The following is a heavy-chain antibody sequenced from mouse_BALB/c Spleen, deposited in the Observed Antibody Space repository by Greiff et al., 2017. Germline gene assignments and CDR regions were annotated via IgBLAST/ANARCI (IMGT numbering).Heavy chain of an antibody. CDR2: IYPGDGDT. CDR1: GYAFSSYW. Sequence: QVQLKQSGAELVRPGSSVKISCKASGYAFSSYWMNWVKQRPGQGLEWIGQIYPGDGDTNYNGKFKGKATLTADKSSSTAYMQLSSLTSEDSAVYFCARGGDGYSYFDVWGAGTTVTVSS. D-gene: IGHD2-3*01. V-gene: IGHV1-80*01. J-gene: IGHJ1*01. CDR3: ARGGDGYSYFDV.